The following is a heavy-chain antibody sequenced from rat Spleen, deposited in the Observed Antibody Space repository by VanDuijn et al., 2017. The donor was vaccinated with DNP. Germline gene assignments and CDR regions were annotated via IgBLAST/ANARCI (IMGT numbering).Heavy chain of an antibody. Sequence: EVQLQESGPGLVKPSQSLSLTCSVTGYSISGSYRWNWIRKFPGNKLEWMGSINSAGTTKYNPSLKSRISITRDTSKNQLFLQVNSVTTEDTATYHCARWPGYNPPYAMDAWGQGTSVTVSS. CDR3: ARWPGYNPPYAMDA. CDR1: GYSISGSYR. D-gene: IGHD1-4*01. V-gene: IGHV3-3*01. J-gene: IGHJ4*01. CDR2: INSAGTT.